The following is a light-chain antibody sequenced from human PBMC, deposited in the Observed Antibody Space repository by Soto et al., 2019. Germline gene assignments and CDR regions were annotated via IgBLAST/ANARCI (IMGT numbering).Light chain of an antibody. CDR2: DVS. Sequence: QSALTQPRSVSGSPGQSVTISRTGTSSDVGGYNYVSWYQQRPGKAPKLMIYDVSRRPSGVPGRFSGSKSGNTASLTISGLQAEDEAEYFCCSHAASYTYVFGPGTKVTVL. J-gene: IGLJ1*01. V-gene: IGLV2-11*01. CDR3: CSHAASYTYV. CDR1: SSDVGGYNY.